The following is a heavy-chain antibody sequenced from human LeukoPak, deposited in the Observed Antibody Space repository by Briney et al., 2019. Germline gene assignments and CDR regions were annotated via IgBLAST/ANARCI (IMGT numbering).Heavy chain of an antibody. D-gene: IGHD3-22*01. CDR3: ARVLRDASGYYDY. CDR2: ISIHGGDT. J-gene: IGHJ4*02. V-gene: IGHV3-64*01. CDR1: GFTYSSYA. Sequence: GGSLRLSCAASGFTYSSYAMHWVRQASGKGLEYVSAISIHGGDTYYANSVKGRFTISRDNSKNTLYLQMGSLRAEDMAVYYCARVLRDASGYYDYWGQGTLVTVSS.